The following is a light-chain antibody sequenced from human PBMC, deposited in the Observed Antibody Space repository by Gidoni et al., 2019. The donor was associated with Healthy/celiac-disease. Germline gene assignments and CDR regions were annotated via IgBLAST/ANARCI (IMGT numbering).Light chain of an antibody. Sequence: DIQMTQSPSSLSAYVGDRVTITCRASQSISSYLNWYQQKPGKAPKLLIYAASSLQSGVPSKFSGSGSGTDFTLTISSLQPEDFATYYGQQSYSTPPAFGQGTKLEIK. CDR3: QQSYSTPPA. CDR1: QSISSY. J-gene: IGKJ2*01. CDR2: AAS. V-gene: IGKV1-39*01.